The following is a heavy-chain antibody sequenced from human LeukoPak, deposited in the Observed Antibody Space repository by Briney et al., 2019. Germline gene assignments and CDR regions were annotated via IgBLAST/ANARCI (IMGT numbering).Heavy chain of an antibody. CDR2: ISWNSGSI. Sequence: GRSLRLSCAASGFTFHDYAMHWVRQAPGKGLEWVSGISWNSGSIGYADSVKGRFTISRDNAKNSLYLQMNSLRAEDMALYYCAKEGDFAAFDIWGQGTMVTVSS. J-gene: IGHJ3*02. D-gene: IGHD2-21*01. V-gene: IGHV3-9*03. CDR3: AKEGDFAAFDI. CDR1: GFTFHDYA.